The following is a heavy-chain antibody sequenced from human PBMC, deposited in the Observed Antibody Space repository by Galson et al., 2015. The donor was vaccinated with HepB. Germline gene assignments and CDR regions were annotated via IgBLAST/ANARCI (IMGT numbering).Heavy chain of an antibody. D-gene: IGHD4-17*01. J-gene: IGHJ6*02. Sequence: SLRLSCAASGFTFSSYGMHWVRQAPGKGLEWVAVISYDGSNKYYADSVKGRFTISRDDSKNTLYLQMNSLRAEDTAVYYCAKEPRLSGDYVPDYYYGMDVWGQGTTVTVSS. CDR1: GFTFSSYG. V-gene: IGHV3-30*18. CDR2: ISYDGSNK. CDR3: AKEPRLSGDYVPDYYYGMDV.